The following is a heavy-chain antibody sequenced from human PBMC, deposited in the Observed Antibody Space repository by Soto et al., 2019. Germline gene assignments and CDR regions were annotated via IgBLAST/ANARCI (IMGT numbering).Heavy chain of an antibody. V-gene: IGHV4-31*03. J-gene: IGHJ4*02. D-gene: IGHD6-13*01. CDR2: IYYSGST. CDR1: GGSISSGGYY. Sequence: SETLSLTCTVSGGSISSGGYYWSWIRQHPGKGLEWIGYIYYSGSTYYKPSLKSRVTISVDTSKNQFSLRLSSVTAADTAVYYCAREVVAAAGTPGYWGQGTLVTVSS. CDR3: AREVVAAAGTPGY.